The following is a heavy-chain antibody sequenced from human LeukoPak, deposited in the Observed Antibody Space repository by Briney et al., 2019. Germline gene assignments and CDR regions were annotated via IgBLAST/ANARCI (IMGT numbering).Heavy chain of an antibody. CDR1: GYTFSSYA. D-gene: IGHD3-22*01. CDR2: IIPIFGTA. J-gene: IGHJ6*03. CDR3: AYCPHYYDSSGPPGLYLYMDV. V-gene: IGHV1-69*05. Sequence: SVKVSCKASGYTFSSYAISWVRQAPGQGLEWVGRIIPIFGTANYAQKFQGRVTITTDESTSTAYMELSSLRSEDTAVYYCAYCPHYYDSSGPPGLYLYMDVWGKGTTVTVSS.